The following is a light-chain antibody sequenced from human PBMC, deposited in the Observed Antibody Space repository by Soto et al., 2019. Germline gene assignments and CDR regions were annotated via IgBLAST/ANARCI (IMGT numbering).Light chain of an antibody. J-gene: IGKJ1*01. CDR2: ASS. CDR1: QGISNY. V-gene: IGKV1-27*01. CDR3: QKYNSAPT. Sequence: DIQMTQSPSSLSASVGDRVTITCRASQGISNYLAWYHQKPGKVPKLLIYASSTLQSGFPSRFSGSGSGTDFTLTISSLQPEDVATYYCQKYNSAPTFGQGTKVEIK.